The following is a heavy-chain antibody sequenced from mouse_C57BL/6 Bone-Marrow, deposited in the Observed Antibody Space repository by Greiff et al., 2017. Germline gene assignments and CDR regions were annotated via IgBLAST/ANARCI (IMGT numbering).Heavy chain of an antibody. CDR3: AREGHGSRSFDY. CDR1: GYTFTSYW. J-gene: IGHJ2*01. Sequence: VQLQQPGAELVKPGASVKLSCKASGYTFTSYWMHWVKQRPGQGLEWIGMIHPNSGSTNYNEKFKSKATLTVDKSSSTAYMQLSSLTSEDSAVYYCAREGHGSRSFDYWGQGTTLTVSS. V-gene: IGHV1-64*01. D-gene: IGHD1-1*01. CDR2: IHPNSGST.